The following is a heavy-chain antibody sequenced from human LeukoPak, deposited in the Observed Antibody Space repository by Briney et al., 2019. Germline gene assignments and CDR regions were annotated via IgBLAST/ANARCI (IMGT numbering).Heavy chain of an antibody. V-gene: IGHV3-43*01. D-gene: IGHD5-18*01. CDR2: ITWDGGTT. CDR1: GFTFDDYT. Sequence: GGSLRLSCAGSGFTFDDYTMNWVRQAPGKGLEWVSLITWDGGTTYYADSVKGRFTISRDNSKNSLYLQMDSLGTEDTALYYCAKSTAMVTWGSFEIWGQGTMVTVSS. CDR3: AKSTAMVTWGSFEI. J-gene: IGHJ3*02.